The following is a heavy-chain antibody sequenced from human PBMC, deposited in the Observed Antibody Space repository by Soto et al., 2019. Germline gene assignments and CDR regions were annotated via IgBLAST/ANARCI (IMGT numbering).Heavy chain of an antibody. Sequence: SETLSLTCTVSGGSISSYYWSWIRQPPGKGLEWIGYIYYSGSTNYNPSLKSRVTISVDTSKNQFSLKLSSVTAADTAVYYCARDNYYGSGSFDYWGQGTLVTVSS. CDR2: IYYSGST. CDR1: GGSISSYY. D-gene: IGHD3-10*01. J-gene: IGHJ4*02. CDR3: ARDNYYGSGSFDY. V-gene: IGHV4-59*01.